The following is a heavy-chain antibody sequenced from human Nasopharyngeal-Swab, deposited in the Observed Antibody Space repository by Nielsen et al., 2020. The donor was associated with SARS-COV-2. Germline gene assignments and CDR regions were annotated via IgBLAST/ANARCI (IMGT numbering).Heavy chain of an antibody. CDR1: GFTFNNNA. CDR3: AKGGSLSGSWD. CDR2: VSGSGKIT. V-gene: IGHV3-23*01. J-gene: IGHJ4*02. D-gene: IGHD1-26*01. Sequence: GESLKISCLASGFTFNNNAMTWVRQAPGKGLEWVSTVSGSGKITYYADSVKGRFTISRDNSKNTLFLQMSSLRDEDTAVYYCAKGGSLSGSWDWGQGTLVTVSS.